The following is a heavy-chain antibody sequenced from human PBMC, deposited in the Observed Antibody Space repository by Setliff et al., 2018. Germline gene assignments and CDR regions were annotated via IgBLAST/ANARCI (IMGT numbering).Heavy chain of an antibody. V-gene: IGHV4-59*01. CDR3: ARAAKYDSSGYYGFWFDP. CDR1: GGSISSSY. D-gene: IGHD3-22*01. CDR2: IYSSGSS. J-gene: IGHJ5*02. Sequence: LSLTCSVSGGSISSSYWTWIRQPPGKGLEWIGYIYSSGSSNYNPSLKSRVTISVDTSKNQFSLRLSSVTAADTAVYYCARAAKYDSSGYYGFWFDPWGQG.